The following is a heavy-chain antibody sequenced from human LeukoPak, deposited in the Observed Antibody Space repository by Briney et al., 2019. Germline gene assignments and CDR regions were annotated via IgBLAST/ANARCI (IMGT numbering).Heavy chain of an antibody. CDR1: GYTFTGYY. Sequence: GASVKVSCKASGYTFTGYYMHWVRQAPGQGLEWMGWINPNSGGTNYAQKFQGRVTMTRDTSISTAYMELSRLRSDDTAVYYCARDRYDFWSGYYPYYFDYWGQGTLVTVSS. D-gene: IGHD3-3*01. CDR2: INPNSGGT. V-gene: IGHV1-2*02. CDR3: ARDRYDFWSGYYPYYFDY. J-gene: IGHJ4*02.